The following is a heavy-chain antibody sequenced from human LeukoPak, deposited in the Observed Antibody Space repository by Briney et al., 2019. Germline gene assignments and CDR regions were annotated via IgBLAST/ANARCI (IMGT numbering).Heavy chain of an antibody. J-gene: IGHJ4*02. V-gene: IGHV3-15*01. Sequence: GGSLRLSCVASGFPFSSYWMTWVRQAPGKGLEWVGRIRSRGDGGTTDFAAPVKGRFTISRDDSKNTLYLQMSSLTSEDTAVYYCSQGSAQYFDYWGQGTLVTVSS. D-gene: IGHD2-15*01. CDR2: IRSRGDGGTT. CDR1: GFPFSSYW. CDR3: SQGSAQYFDY.